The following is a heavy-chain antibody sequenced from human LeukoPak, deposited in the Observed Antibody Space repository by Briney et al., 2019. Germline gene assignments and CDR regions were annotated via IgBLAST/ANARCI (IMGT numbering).Heavy chain of an antibody. D-gene: IGHD2-2*02. Sequence: ASETLSLTCAVYVGSFRGYDWSWIRQPPGKGLEWIWKINNNGSTNFNPSLKSRLTIPVETSNHQFSLKLSYVPAADTAVYYCARDTYDAFDIWGQATMLTVSS. CDR3: ARDTYDAFDI. CDR2: INNNGST. CDR1: VGSFRGYD. J-gene: IGHJ3*02. V-gene: IGHV4-34*01.